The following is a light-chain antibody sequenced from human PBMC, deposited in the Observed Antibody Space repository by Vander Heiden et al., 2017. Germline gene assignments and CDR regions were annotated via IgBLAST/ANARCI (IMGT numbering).Light chain of an antibody. CDR1: PGAVSSGHY. V-gene: IGLV7-43*01. CDR2: TTY. CDR3: LLYYGGAHVVV. Sequence: QTVGTQEPSLAVSRGGTVPLAWASSPGAVSSGHYPTWFQHKPGQAPSALIYTTYNKPSSTPARFSGCLLGGKAALTRSGVQPEDEAEYYCLLYYGGAHVVVFGGGTKLTVL. J-gene: IGLJ2*01.